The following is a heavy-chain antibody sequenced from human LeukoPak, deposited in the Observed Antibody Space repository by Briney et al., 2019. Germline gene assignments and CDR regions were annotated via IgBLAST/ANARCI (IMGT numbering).Heavy chain of an antibody. D-gene: IGHD5-24*01. CDR1: GFTFSNYD. J-gene: IGHJ6*02. CDR2: IKEDGSEI. Sequence: GGSLRLSCAASGFTFSNYDMNWVRQAPGKGLEWVANIKEDGSEIYYVDVVMGRFTISRDNANNSLYLQMNSLGAEDTAVYYCAIDLTPLIQLWPRSVDYNYGMDVWGQGTTVTVSS. CDR3: AIDLTPLIQLWPRSVDYNYGMDV. V-gene: IGHV3-7*01.